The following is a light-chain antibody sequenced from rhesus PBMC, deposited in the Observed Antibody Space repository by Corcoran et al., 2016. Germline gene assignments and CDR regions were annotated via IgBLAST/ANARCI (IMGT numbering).Light chain of an antibody. Sequence: DIQMTQSPSSLSAFVGDTVTITCRASQSISSWLAWYQQKPGKATKLLIYKASSLQSGVPSRFSGSGSGTDCTLTISSLQSEDFATYYCQQYISCPLTFGGGTKVEI. J-gene: IGKJ4*01. V-gene: IGKV1-22*01. CDR1: QSISSW. CDR2: KAS. CDR3: QQYISCPLT.